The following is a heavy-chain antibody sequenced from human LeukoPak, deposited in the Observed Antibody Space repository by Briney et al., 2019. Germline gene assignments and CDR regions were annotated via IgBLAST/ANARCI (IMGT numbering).Heavy chain of an antibody. CDR1: GFTFTSYW. D-gene: IGHD2-21*02. CDR2: INEDGSYK. Sequence: GGSLRLSCAVSGFTFTSYWMSWVRQAPGKGLEWVANINEDGSYKFHADSVKGRLTISRDNAKNSLYLQMNSLRADDTAVYYRARDATRGGDNDYWGQGTRVIVSS. V-gene: IGHV3-7*01. CDR3: ARDATRGGDNDY. J-gene: IGHJ4*02.